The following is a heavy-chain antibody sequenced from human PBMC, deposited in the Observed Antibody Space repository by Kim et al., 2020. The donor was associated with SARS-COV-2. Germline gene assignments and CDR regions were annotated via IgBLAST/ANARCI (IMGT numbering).Heavy chain of an antibody. D-gene: IGHD3-22*01. CDR3: AKTYMYSSVPQYAFDI. J-gene: IGHJ3*02. V-gene: IGHV3-23*01. CDR2: ISGSGGST. CDR1: GFTFSSYA. Sequence: GGSLRLSCAASGFTFSSYAMSWVRQAPGKGLEWVSAISGSGGSTYYADSVKGRFTISRDNSKNTLYLQMNSLRAEDTAVYYCAKTYMYSSVPQYAFDIWGQGTMVTVSS.